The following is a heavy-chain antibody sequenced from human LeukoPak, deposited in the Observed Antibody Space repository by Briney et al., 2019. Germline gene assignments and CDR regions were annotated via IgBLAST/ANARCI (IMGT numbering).Heavy chain of an antibody. CDR3: AKSNGYSLVDI. CDR2: IFYSGST. D-gene: IGHD5-12*01. V-gene: IGHV4-39*07. Sequence: SETLSLTCTVSGGSISTSNYYWGWIRQPPGKGLEWIGNIFYSGSTYYSPSLRSRVTISLDTSRNQFSLKLNSVTAADTAVYYCAKSNGYSLVDIWGQGTMVTVSS. CDR1: GGSISTSNYY. J-gene: IGHJ3*02.